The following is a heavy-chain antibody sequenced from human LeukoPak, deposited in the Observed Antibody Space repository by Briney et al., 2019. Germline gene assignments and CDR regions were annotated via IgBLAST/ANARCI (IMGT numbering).Heavy chain of an antibody. J-gene: IGHJ4*02. D-gene: IGHD6-13*01. CDR3: GRFGYEAAVDL. CDR1: GFTLSTYW. Sequence: GGSLRLSCADSGFTLSTYWVTWVRRAPGKGLEFLANIRPTGSETYYVDPVKSRFTISRDNAKNLVYLQMNSLRAEDTAVYYCGRFGYEAAVDLWGQGTLVTVSS. CDR2: IRPTGSET. V-gene: IGHV3-7*01.